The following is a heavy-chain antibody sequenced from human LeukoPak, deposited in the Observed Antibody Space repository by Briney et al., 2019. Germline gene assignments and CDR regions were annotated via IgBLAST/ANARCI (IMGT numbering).Heavy chain of an antibody. D-gene: IGHD3-22*01. Sequence: SVKVSCKASGGTFSSYAISWVRQAPGQGLEWMGRIIPIFGTANYAQKFQGRVTITTGESTSTAYMELSSLRSEDTAVYYCARDSTYYYDSSGQHAFDIWGQGTMVTVSS. V-gene: IGHV1-69*05. J-gene: IGHJ3*02. CDR2: IIPIFGTA. CDR3: ARDSTYYYDSSGQHAFDI. CDR1: GGTFSSYA.